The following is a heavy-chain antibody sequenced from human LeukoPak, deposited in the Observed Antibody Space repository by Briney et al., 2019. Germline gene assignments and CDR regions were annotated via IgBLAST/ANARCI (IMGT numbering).Heavy chain of an antibody. J-gene: IGHJ4*02. D-gene: IGHD1-26*01. CDR3: AKDRGYSGTHYYFDN. V-gene: IGHV3-23*01. CDR1: GFTFSSYA. Sequence: QAWGSVRLSCAASGFTFSSYAMSWVRQAPGKGLEWVSSISGGGGGTHYADSVKGRFTISRDNSRNTVYLQMNSLRAEDTAVYYCAKDRGYSGTHYYFDNWGQGTLVPVFS. CDR2: ISGGGGGT.